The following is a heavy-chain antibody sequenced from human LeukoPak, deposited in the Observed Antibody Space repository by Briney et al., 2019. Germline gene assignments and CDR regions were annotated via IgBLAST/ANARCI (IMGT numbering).Heavy chain of an antibody. V-gene: IGHV3-30*04. D-gene: IGHD3-10*01. CDR2: ISYDGSNK. Sequence: PGRSLRLSCAASGFTFSSYAMHWVRQAPGKGLEWVAVISYDGSNKYYADSVKGRFTISRDNSKNTLYLQMNSLRAEDTAVYYCARIGLGSPLGYWGQGTLVTVSS. J-gene: IGHJ4*02. CDR3: ARIGLGSPLGY. CDR1: GFTFSSYA.